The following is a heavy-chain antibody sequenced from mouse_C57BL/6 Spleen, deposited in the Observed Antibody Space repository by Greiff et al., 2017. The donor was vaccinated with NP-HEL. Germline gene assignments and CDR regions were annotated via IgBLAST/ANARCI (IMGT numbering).Heavy chain of an antibody. V-gene: IGHV1-7*01. CDR3: AKEESNFFHFDG. CDR1: GYTFTSYW. D-gene: IGHD4-1*01. Sequence: QVQLQQSGAELAKPGASVKLSCKASGYTFTSYWMHWVKQRPGQGLEWIGYINPSSGYTKYNQKFKDKATLTADKSSSTADMQLSSLTYADSAVYYWAKEESNFFHFDGWGTGTMVTVAS. J-gene: IGHJ1*03. CDR2: INPSSGYT.